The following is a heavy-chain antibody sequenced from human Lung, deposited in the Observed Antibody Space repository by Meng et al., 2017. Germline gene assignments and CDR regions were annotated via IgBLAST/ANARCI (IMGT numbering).Heavy chain of an antibody. CDR3: ARGPTTMAHDFDY. CDR1: GGSFSDYY. CDR2: INHSGST. V-gene: IGHV4-34*01. D-gene: IGHD4-11*01. Sequence: HVQLHAGAEGLFKPSETLSLTCVVSGGSFSDYYWSWIRQPPGKGLEWIGEINHSGSTNYNPSLESRATISVDTSQNNLSLKLSSVTAADSAVYYCARGPTTMAHDFDYWGQGTLVTVSS. J-gene: IGHJ4*02.